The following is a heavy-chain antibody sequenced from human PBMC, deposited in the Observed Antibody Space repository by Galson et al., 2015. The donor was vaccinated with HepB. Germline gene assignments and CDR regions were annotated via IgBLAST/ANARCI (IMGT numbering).Heavy chain of an antibody. J-gene: IGHJ6*02. CDR1: GFTFSNYK. CDR2: ISSSSSYI. Sequence: SLRLSCAASGFTFSNYKVHWVRQAPGKGLEWVSSISSSSSYIYYADSVKGRFTISRDNAKNSLFLQMNSLRAEDTAVYHCARDGSIGSTSYGMDVWGQGTTVTVSS. CDR3: ARDGSIGSTSYGMDV. D-gene: IGHD2-2*01. V-gene: IGHV3-21*01.